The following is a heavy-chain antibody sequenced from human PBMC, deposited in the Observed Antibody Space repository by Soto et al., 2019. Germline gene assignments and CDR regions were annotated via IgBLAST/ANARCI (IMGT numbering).Heavy chain of an antibody. V-gene: IGHV3-30-3*01. CDR2: VPHDGNNK. CDR3: VRCWGTGDGSNLRYNWLAP. D-gene: IGHD1-1*01. J-gene: IGHJ5*02. CDR1: GFTLSDCP. Sequence: GGALRLSCAGFGFTLSDCPMYWVRQAPGKGLEWVAIVPHDGNNKWYADFVKGRFTISRDNVKNTLYLQMNSLRAEDTAVYYCVRCWGTGDGSNLRYNWLAPWAQGTLVPVSS.